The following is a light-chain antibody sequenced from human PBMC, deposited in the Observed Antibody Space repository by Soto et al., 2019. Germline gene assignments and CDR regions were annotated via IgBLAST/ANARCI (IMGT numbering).Light chain of an antibody. CDR1: QLVSSRL. V-gene: IGKV3-20*01. CDR2: GAS. CDR3: QQYGRSPLT. J-gene: IGKJ4*01. Sequence: EMVLTQSPCTLSLSPGQRATLSCRASQLVSSRLLAWYQQKPGQAPRLLIYGASNRATGIPDRFSGSGSGTDFTLTISRLEPEDFAVYHCQQYGRSPLTFGGGTKVDIK.